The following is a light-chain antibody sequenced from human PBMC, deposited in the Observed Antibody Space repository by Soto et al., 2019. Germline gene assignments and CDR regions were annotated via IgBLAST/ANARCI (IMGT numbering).Light chain of an antibody. V-gene: IGLV2-23*02. CDR3: SSYTESESVI. CDR1: SSDVGKYNA. Sequence: QSVLTQPASVSGSPGQSITISCTGTSSDVGKYNAVSWYQQHPGKAPKLIIYEVNKWPSGASHRFSGSKSGDTAPLTISGLQTDDEADYFCSSYTESESVIFGGGTKVTVL. J-gene: IGLJ2*01. CDR2: EVN.